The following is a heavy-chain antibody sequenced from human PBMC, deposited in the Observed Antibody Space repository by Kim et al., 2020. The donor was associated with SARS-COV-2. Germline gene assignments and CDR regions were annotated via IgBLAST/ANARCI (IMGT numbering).Heavy chain of an antibody. J-gene: IGHJ6*02. CDR1: GYTFSDFW. CDR2: VYTGDSDT. Sequence: GESLKISCQGSGYTFSDFWIVWVRQMPGKGLEVMGIVYTGDSDTRYSTSLRGQVTILADRSITTDYLQWSRLKASDSATYFCARLSWGAGMVFHKEHREGRQGLAVWRQGPTVTVSS. D-gene: IGHD2-8*01. V-gene: IGHV5-51*01. CDR3: ARLSWGAGMVFHKEHREGRQGLAV.